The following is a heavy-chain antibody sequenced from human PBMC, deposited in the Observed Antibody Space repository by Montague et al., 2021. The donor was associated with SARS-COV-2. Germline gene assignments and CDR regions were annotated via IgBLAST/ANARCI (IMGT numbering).Heavy chain of an antibody. J-gene: IGHJ5*02. CDR1: GGSFSGYY. Sequence: SETLSLTCAVYGGSFSGYYWSWIRQPPGKGLEWIGEINHSGSTNYNPSLKSRVTISVDTSKNQFSLKLSSGTAADTAVYYCARSGYSSSWYGFRSWFDPWGQGTLVTVSS. CDR3: ARSGYSSSWYGFRSWFDP. CDR2: INHSGST. D-gene: IGHD6-13*01. V-gene: IGHV4-34*01.